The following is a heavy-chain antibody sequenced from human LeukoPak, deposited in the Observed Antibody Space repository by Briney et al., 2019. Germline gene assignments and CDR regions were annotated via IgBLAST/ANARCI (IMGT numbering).Heavy chain of an antibody. D-gene: IGHD6-13*01. J-gene: IGHJ5*02. CDR1: GFTFSSYW. Sequence: GGSLRLSCAVSGFTFSSYWMTWVRQAPGKGLEWVANIKQDGSEKYYADSVKGRFTISRDNAKNSLYLQMNSLRAEDTAVYYCARVIAAAGTWFDPWGQGTLVTVSS. CDR2: IKQDGSEK. V-gene: IGHV3-7*01. CDR3: ARVIAAAGTWFDP.